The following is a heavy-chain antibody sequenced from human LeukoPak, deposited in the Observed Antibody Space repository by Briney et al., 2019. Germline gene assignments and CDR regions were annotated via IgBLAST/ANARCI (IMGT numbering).Heavy chain of an antibody. D-gene: IGHD6-19*01. V-gene: IGHV7-4-1*02. J-gene: IGHJ6*03. CDR3: ARDHSSGWYNYYYYMDV. Sequence: GASVKVSCKASGYTLTSYSINWVRQAPGQGLEWMGWINTNTGNPTYAQGFTGRFVFSLDTSVNTAYLQISSLKAEDTAVYYCARDHSSGWYNYYYYMDVWGNGTTVTVSS. CDR1: GYTLTSYS. CDR2: INTNTGNP.